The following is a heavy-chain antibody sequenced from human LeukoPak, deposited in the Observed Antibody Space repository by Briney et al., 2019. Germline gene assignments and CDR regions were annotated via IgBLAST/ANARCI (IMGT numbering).Heavy chain of an antibody. J-gene: IGHJ3*02. D-gene: IGHD6-13*01. CDR2: ISISSSYI. CDR3: ARGAIAAAGNSFDI. V-gene: IGHV3-21*01. CDR1: GFTFSSYN. Sequence: GGSLRLSCAASGFTFSSYNMSWVRRAPGKGLECVSSISISSSYIYYGDSVKGRFKISRDNAKQSLYMQMNSLRAEDTAVYYCARGAIAAAGNSFDIWGQGTMVTVSS.